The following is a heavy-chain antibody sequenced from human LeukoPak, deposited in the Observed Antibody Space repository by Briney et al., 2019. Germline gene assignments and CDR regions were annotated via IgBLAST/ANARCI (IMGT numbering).Heavy chain of an antibody. CDR3: VREDFAYVSETYRYWFDP. V-gene: IGHV1-2*02. D-gene: IGHD3-16*02. Sequence: ASVKVSCKASGYTFTGYYMHWVRQAPGQGLEWMGWINPNSGGTNYAQKFQGRVTMTRDTSISTAYMELSRLRSDDTAIYYCVREDFAYVSETYRYWFDPWGQGTLVTVSS. CDR2: INPNSGGT. CDR1: GYTFTGYY. J-gene: IGHJ5*02.